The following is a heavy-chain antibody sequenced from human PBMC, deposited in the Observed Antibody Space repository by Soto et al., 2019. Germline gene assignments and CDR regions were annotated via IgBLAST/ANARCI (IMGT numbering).Heavy chain of an antibody. J-gene: IGHJ4*02. V-gene: IGHV3-30*03. Sequence: QAHLVESGGGVVQPGRSLRLSCAASGFTFTSYGMHWVRQAPGTRLEWAAVISYDGGLQHYADSVKGRFTISRDKSKNMVLLQMTGLRAEDTAVYYCVSDRGYGHASVPYSWGQGTLVSVSS. CDR1: GFTFTSYG. CDR2: ISYDGGLQ. CDR3: VSDRGYGHASVPYS. D-gene: IGHD5-18*01.